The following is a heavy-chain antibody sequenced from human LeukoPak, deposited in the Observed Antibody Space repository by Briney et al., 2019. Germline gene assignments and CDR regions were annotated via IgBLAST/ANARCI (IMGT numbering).Heavy chain of an antibody. V-gene: IGHV1-69*04. CDR3: ARDVGSGWYCPHPNWFDP. D-gene: IGHD6-19*01. CDR1: GGTFSSYA. CDR2: IIPILGIA. Sequence: AAVTVSCKASGGTFSSYAISWVRQAPGQGHEWMGRIIPILGIANYAQKFQGRVTITADKSTSTAYMELSSLRSEDTAVYYCARDVGSGWYCPHPNWFDPWGQGTLVTVSS. J-gene: IGHJ5*02.